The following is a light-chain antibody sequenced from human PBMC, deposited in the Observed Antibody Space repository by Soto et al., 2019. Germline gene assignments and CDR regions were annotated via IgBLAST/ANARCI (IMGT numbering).Light chain of an antibody. CDR3: QQYSDWPLT. V-gene: IGKV3-15*01. Sequence: EIVLTQSPATLSLSPGERATLSCRASQTVRNNNLAWYQQKPGQAPRVLIDVASTWATGIPTRFSGSGSGTEFTLTISSRQSEDFAVYYCQQYSDWPLTFGGGTKVEI. CDR1: QTVRNNN. CDR2: VAS. J-gene: IGKJ4*01.